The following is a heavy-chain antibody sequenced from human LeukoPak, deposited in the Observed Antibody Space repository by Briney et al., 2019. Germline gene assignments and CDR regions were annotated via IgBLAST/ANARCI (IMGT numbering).Heavy chain of an antibody. V-gene: IGHV1-8*03. CDR2: MNPNSGNT. J-gene: IGHJ6*03. D-gene: IGHD6-6*01. Sequence: GTSVKVSCKASGYTFSSYGINWVRQAPGQGLEWMGWMNPNSGNTGYAQKFQGRVTITRNTSISTAYMELSSLRSEDTAVYYCARLRSGGIAARPYYYYMDVWGKGTTVTVSS. CDR1: GYTFSSYG. CDR3: ARLRSGGIAARPYYYYMDV.